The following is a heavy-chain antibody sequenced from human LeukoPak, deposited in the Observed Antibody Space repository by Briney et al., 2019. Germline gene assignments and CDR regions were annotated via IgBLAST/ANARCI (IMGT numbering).Heavy chain of an antibody. CDR3: ARDASGYVVGDR. CDR1: GYTFTSNA. D-gene: IGHD5-12*01. CDR2: INAGNTNT. V-gene: IGHV1-3*01. J-gene: IGHJ5*02. Sequence: ASVKVSCKASGYTFTSNAMHWVRQAPGQRLEWMGWINAGNTNTKYSQKFQGRITITRDISASTDYMELSSLRSEDTAVYYGARDASGYVVGDRWGQGTLVTVSS.